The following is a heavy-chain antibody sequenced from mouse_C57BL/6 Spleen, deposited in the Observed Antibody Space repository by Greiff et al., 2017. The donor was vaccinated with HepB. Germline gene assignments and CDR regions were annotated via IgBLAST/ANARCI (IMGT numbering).Heavy chain of an antibody. V-gene: IGHV3-1*01. J-gene: IGHJ2*01. CDR1: GYSITSGYD. CDR2: ISYSGST. Sequence: VQLQQSGPGMVKPSQSLSLTCTVTGYSITSGYDWHWIRHFPGNKLEWMGYISYSGSTNYNPSLKSRISITHDTSKNHFFLKLNSVTTEDTATYYCARGTLPFDYWGQGTTLTVSS. CDR3: ARGTLPFDY.